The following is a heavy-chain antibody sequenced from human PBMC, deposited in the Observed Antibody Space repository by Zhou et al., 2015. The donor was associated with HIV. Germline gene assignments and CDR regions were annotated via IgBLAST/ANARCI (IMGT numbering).Heavy chain of an antibody. Sequence: QVQLVQSGAEVKRPGSSVKVSCKASGDSFRNYDISWVRQAPGQGLEWMGRINPNSGGTNYAQKFQGRVTMTRDTSISTAYMELSRLRSDDTAVYYCASGTSRLDVWGQGTTVTVSS. CDR3: ASGTSRLDV. CDR1: GDSFRNYD. V-gene: IGHV1-2*06. D-gene: IGHD3-16*02. J-gene: IGHJ6*02. CDR2: INPNSGGT.